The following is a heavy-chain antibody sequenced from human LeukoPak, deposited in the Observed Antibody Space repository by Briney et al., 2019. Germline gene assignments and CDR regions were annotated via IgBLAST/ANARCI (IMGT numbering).Heavy chain of an antibody. V-gene: IGHV4-61*02. CDR1: GGSISSGSYY. Sequence: PSETLSLTCTVSGGSISSGSYYWSWIRQPAGKGLEWIGRIYTSGSTNYNPSLKSRVTISVDTSKNQFSLKLSSVTAADTALYYSARERGSNPWYFDYWGQGTLVTVSS. CDR2: IYTSGST. D-gene: IGHD1-26*01. J-gene: IGHJ4*02. CDR3: ARERGSNPWYFDY.